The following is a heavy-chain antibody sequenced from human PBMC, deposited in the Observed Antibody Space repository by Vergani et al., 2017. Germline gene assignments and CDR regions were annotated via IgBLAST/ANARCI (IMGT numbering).Heavy chain of an antibody. Sequence: QVQVVQSGAEVKKPGASVKVSCKASGYIFNSYGLSWVRQAPGQGLEWMGWISGYNGKTNYAQKLQGRVTMTTDTSTSTAYMELRSLRSDDTAVYYCARIDYGDYHEKAYYFDYWGQGTLVTVSS. J-gene: IGHJ4*02. CDR1: GYIFNSYG. D-gene: IGHD4-17*01. CDR2: ISGYNGKT. CDR3: ARIDYGDYHEKAYYFDY. V-gene: IGHV1-18*01.